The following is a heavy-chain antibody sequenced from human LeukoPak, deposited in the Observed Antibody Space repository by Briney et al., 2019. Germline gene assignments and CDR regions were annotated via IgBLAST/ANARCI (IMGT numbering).Heavy chain of an antibody. CDR1: GGSFSDYY. Sequence: PSETLSLTCAVYGGSFSDYYWGWIRQPPGKGLEWIGEINHSGRTNYNPSLRSRVTISVYTSKNQFSLKRSSVTATDTAVYYCASLYSSGVRWGKGTLVTVS. D-gene: IGHD6-19*01. CDR3: ASLYSSGVR. J-gene: IGHJ4*02. CDR2: INHSGRT. V-gene: IGHV4-34*01.